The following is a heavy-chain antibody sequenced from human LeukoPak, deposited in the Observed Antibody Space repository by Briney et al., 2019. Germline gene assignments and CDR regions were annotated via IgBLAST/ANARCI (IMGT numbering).Heavy chain of an antibody. CDR3: ARPYYDFWSGYYKYYYMDV. CDR2: IYHSGST. V-gene: IGHV4-38-2*01. CDR1: GYSISSGYY. D-gene: IGHD3-3*01. Sequence: SETLSLTCAVSGYSISSGYYWDWIRQPPGKGLEWIGSIYHSGSTYYNPSLKSRVTISVDTSKNQFSLKLSSVTAADTAVYYCARPYYDFWSGYYKYYYMDVWGKGTTVTVSS. J-gene: IGHJ6*03.